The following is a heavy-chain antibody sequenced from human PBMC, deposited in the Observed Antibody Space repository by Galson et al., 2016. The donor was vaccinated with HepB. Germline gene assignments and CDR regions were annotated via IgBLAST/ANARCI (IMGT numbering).Heavy chain of an antibody. V-gene: IGHV3-23*01. CDR1: GFTFRDFP. J-gene: IGHJ3*02. Sequence: SLRLSCAASGFTFRDFPMVWVRQAPGQGLEWVSVSASGDITYYAHSVKGRFTISSDKSKNTLFLNMISLRAEDTASYYCASHLGGSSLDPFDIWGQGTMVTVSS. CDR3: ASHLGGSSLDPFDI. D-gene: IGHD3-16*01. CDR2: SASGDIT.